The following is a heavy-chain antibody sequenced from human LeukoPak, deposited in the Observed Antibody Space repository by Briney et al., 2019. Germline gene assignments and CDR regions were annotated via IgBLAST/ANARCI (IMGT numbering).Heavy chain of an antibody. CDR1: GYTFTRYA. D-gene: IGHD2-21*02. Sequence: ASVKVSCKPSGYTFTRYAISWLRQAPGQGLEWMGWISTYSGNTNYAQKLQGRITMTIETSTSTAYMELRSLRSDDTAVYYCARGGSRVVTYGNFDYWGQGTLVTVSS. V-gene: IGHV1-18*01. J-gene: IGHJ4*02. CDR2: ISTYSGNT. CDR3: ARGGSRVVTYGNFDY.